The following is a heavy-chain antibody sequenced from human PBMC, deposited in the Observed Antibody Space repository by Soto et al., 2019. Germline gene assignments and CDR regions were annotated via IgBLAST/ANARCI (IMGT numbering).Heavy chain of an antibody. D-gene: IGHD3-10*01. J-gene: IGHJ3*01. Sequence: QVQLVESGGGVVQPGTSLRLSCATSGFTFSSYGMHWVRQAPGKGLEWVAGIWYDGSRKFYGDSVKGRFTVSRDNSNNKVYLEMNSLRGEATSVYYCAREEGDGLGSTPFDVLGEGTMLTVSS. CDR3: AREEGDGLGSTPFDV. CDR1: GFTFSSYG. CDR2: IWYDGSRK. V-gene: IGHV3-33*01.